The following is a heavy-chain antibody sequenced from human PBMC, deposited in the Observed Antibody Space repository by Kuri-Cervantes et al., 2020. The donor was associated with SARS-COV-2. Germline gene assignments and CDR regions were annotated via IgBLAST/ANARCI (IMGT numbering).Heavy chain of an antibody. CDR1: GGTFSSYA. J-gene: IGHJ4*02. V-gene: IGHV3-64*01. D-gene: IGHD2-2*01. Sequence: SCKASGGTFSSYAMHWVRQAPGKGLEYVSAISSNGGSTYYANSVKGRFTISRDNSKNTLYLQMGSLRAEDTAVYYCARGGCSSTSCYQYYFDYWGQGTLVTVSS. CDR3: ARGGCSSTSCYQYYFDY. CDR2: ISSNGGST.